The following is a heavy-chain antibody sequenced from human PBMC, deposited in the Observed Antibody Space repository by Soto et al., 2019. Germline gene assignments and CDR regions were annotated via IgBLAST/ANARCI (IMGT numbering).Heavy chain of an antibody. J-gene: IGHJ4*02. D-gene: IGHD4-17*01. CDR3: ARTRDSGTLDY. Sequence: SETLSLTCTLSGRSISSYYWSWIRQPPGKGLEWIAYIHYSGSTNYTPSLKSRVTISVDTSKNQFSMKLSSVTAADTAVYYCARTRDSGTLDYWGQGTLVTVSS. CDR2: IHYSGST. CDR1: GRSISSYY. V-gene: IGHV4-59*01.